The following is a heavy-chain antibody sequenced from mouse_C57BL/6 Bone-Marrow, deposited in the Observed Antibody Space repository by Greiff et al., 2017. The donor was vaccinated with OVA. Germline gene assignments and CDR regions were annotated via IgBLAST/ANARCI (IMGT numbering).Heavy chain of an antibody. Sequence: VQLQQSGAELVRPGASVTLSCKASGYTFTDYYINWVQQRPGQGLEWIARIYPGSGNTYYNEKFKGKATLTADTSSSAAYMQLSSQTAENSDVYFCARGYYGSSSYYLDYWGQGTTLTVSS. J-gene: IGHJ2*01. CDR3: ARGYYGSSSYYLDY. CDR1: GYTFTDYY. V-gene: IGHV1-76*01. D-gene: IGHD1-1*01. CDR2: IYPGSGNT.